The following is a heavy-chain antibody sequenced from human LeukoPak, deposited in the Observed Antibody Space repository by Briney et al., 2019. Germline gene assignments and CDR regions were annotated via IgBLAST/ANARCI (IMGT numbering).Heavy chain of an antibody. CDR3: ARAPHYSNYGPYYYGMDV. Sequence: PGGSLRLSCAASGFTFSSYAMSWVRQAPGKGLEWVSYISSSSSYTNYADSVKGRFTISRDNAKNSLYLQMNSLRAEDTAVYYCARAPHYSNYGPYYYGMDVWGQGTTVTVSS. CDR2: ISSSSSYT. J-gene: IGHJ6*02. V-gene: IGHV3-21*05. CDR1: GFTFSSYA. D-gene: IGHD4-11*01.